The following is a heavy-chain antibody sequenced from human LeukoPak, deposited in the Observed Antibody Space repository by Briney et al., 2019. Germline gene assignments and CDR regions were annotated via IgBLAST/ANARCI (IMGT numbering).Heavy chain of an antibody. J-gene: IGHJ4*02. CDR1: AFTFSSYA. CDR2: ISVCGCIS. V-gene: IGHV3-23*01. D-gene: IGHD6-13*01. CDR3: AKDGHGSSWGNDFDY. Sequence: GGSLRLSCAASAFTFSSYAMRSVLQAPGKGLELVPTISVCGCISFFVASVKGSFIISRNNAKKTLYSQMNSLRAEDTAVYYCAKDGHGSSWGNDFDYWGQGTLVTVSS.